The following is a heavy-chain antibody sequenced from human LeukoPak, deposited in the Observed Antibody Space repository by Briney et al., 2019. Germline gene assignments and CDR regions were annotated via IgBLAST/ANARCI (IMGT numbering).Heavy chain of an antibody. V-gene: IGHV4-34*01. CDR1: GGSFSGYY. D-gene: IGHD3-22*01. J-gene: IGHJ5*02. CDR3: ARRFRKYYYDSSGYYSSWFDP. CDR2: INHSGST. Sequence: SETLSLTCAVYGGSFSGYYWSWIRQPPGKGLEWIGEINHSGSTNYNPSLKSRVTISVDTSKNQFSLKLSSVTAADTAVYYCARRFRKYYYDSSGYYSSWFDPWGQGALVTVSS.